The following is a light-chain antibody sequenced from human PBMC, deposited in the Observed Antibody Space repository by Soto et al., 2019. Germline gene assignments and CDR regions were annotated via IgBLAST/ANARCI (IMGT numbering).Light chain of an antibody. J-gene: IGKJ4*01. CDR1: QSIGTS. CDR2: GAS. CDR3: QQTYSVPLS. V-gene: IGKV1-39*01. Sequence: DIQMTQSPSSLSASVGDRLTISCRASQSIGTSLNWFQQKPGEAPKFLIYGASNLQSGVPSRFSGSGSGIDFTLTITSVQPEDFATYYCQQTYSVPLSFGGGTKVEIK.